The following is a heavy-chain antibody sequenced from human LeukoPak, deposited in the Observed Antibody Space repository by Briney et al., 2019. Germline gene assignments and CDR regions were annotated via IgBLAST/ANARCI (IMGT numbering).Heavy chain of an antibody. CDR3: SRCLRPARRYYYYYMDV. J-gene: IGHJ6*03. Sequence: PSETLSLTCAVYGGSFSGYYWSWIRQPPGKGLEWIGEINHNGSTNYNPSLQSRLSISVNTSNNQFSLKQSSVSAADPAVLYYSRCLRPARRYYYYYMDVWGKGNTVTVSS. V-gene: IGHV4-34*01. CDR1: GGSFSGYY. CDR2: INHNGST. D-gene: IGHD2-2*01.